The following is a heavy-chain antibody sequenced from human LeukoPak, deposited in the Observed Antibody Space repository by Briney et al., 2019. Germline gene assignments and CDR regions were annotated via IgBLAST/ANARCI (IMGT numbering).Heavy chain of an antibody. J-gene: IGHJ6*02. Sequence: PGGSLRLSCAASGFTLSSYGMHWVRQAPGKGLEWVAVISYDGSNKYYADSVKGRSTISRDNSKNTLYLQMNSLRAEDTAVYYCAKERSYDFWSGYSNYYYYYGMDVWGQGTTVTVSS. CDR1: GFTLSSYG. D-gene: IGHD3-3*01. CDR2: ISYDGSNK. V-gene: IGHV3-30*18. CDR3: AKERSYDFWSGYSNYYYYYGMDV.